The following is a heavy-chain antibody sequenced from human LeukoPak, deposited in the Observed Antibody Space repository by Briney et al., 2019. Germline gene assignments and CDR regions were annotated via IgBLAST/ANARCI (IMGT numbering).Heavy chain of an antibody. D-gene: IGHD3-10*02. Sequence: GGSLRLSCAASGFTFSSYWMTWVRQAPGKGLAWVANINQDGSGKYYVDSVKGRFTISGDNAKNSLYLQMNSLRAEDTAVYYCAELGITMIGGVWGKGTTVTISS. CDR2: INQDGSGK. CDR1: GFTFSSYW. CDR3: AELGITMIGGV. V-gene: IGHV3-7*01. J-gene: IGHJ6*04.